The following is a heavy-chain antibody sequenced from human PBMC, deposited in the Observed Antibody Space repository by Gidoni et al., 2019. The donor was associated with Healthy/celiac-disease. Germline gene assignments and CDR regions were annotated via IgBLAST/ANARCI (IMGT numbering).Heavy chain of an antibody. CDR3: ASYPRIFGVVTYAFDI. J-gene: IGHJ3*02. Sequence: EVQLVESGGGWVQPGGSLRLSCAASGFTFSSHWMSWVRQAPGKGLEWVANIKQDGSEKYYVDSVKGRFTISRDNAKNSLYLQMSSLRAEDTAVYYCASYPRIFGVVTYAFDIWGQGTMVTVSS. D-gene: IGHD3-3*01. V-gene: IGHV3-7*03. CDR2: IKQDGSEK. CDR1: GFTFSSHW.